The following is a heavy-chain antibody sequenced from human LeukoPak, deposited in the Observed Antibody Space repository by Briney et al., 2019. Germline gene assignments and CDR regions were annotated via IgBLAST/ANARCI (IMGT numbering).Heavy chain of an antibody. Sequence: GGSLRLSCAASGFTFDDYAMHWVRQAPGKGLEWVSGISWNSGSIGYADSVKDRFTISRDNAKNSLYLQMNSLRAEDTALYYCAKGADYEVVTPEDYWGQGTLVTVSS. CDR2: ISWNSGSI. V-gene: IGHV3-9*01. J-gene: IGHJ4*02. CDR3: AKGADYEVVTPEDY. D-gene: IGHD4-23*01. CDR1: GFTFDDYA.